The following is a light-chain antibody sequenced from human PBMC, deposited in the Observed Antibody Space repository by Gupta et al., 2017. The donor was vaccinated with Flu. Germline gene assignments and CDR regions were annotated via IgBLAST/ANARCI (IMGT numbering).Light chain of an antibody. Sequence: PSSLAASVGDSVTITCQASHDIKNYLNWYQQKPGKAPRLVIYDASRLQTGVPSRFSGSGSGTDFTFTISSLQPEDIATYFCQQDGNAPPTFGQGTRLDIK. CDR3: QQDGNAPPT. J-gene: IGKJ5*01. CDR1: HDIKNY. V-gene: IGKV1-33*01. CDR2: DAS.